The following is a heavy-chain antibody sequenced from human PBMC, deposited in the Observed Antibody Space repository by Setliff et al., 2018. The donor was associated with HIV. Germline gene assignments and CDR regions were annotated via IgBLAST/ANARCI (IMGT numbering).Heavy chain of an antibody. CDR1: GFILTSNY. J-gene: IGHJ6*03. CDR2: IIPIFGSP. Sequence: GASVKVSCKASGFILTSNYMRWVRQAPGQGLEWMGRIIPIFGSPNYAQKFQGRVTITADKSTSTAYMELSSLRSEDTAVYYCARDVYYYFYMDVWGKGTTVTVSS. CDR3: ARDVYYYFYMDV. V-gene: IGHV1-69*06.